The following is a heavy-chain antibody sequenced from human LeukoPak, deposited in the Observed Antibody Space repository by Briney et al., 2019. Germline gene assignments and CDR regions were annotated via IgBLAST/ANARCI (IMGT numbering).Heavy chain of an antibody. D-gene: IGHD6-19*01. CDR2: IDGSGGST. CDR1: GFTFSSHA. CDR3: AKQDIRSSGWYD. V-gene: IGHV3-23*01. J-gene: IGHJ4*02. Sequence: PGGSLRLSCAASGFTFSSHAMSWVRQAAGKGLEWFSGIDGSGGSTYYADSVKGRFTISRDNSKNTLYLQMNILRVEDTAVYYCAKQDIRSSGWYDWGQGTLVTVSS.